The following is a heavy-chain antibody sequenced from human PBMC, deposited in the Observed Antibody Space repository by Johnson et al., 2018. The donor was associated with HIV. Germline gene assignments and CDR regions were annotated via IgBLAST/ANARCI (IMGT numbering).Heavy chain of an antibody. D-gene: IGHD5-18*01. V-gene: IGHV3-7*01. CDR2: IKQDGSEK. CDR1: GFTFDDYA. J-gene: IGHJ3*02. Sequence: GLVQPGRSLKLSCAASGFTFDDYAMHWVRQAPGKGLEWVANIKQDGSEKYYVDSVKGRFTISRDNAKNSLYLQMNSLRAEDTAVYYCASRSYGYVRHAFDIWGQGTMVTVSS. CDR3: ASRSYGYVRHAFDI.